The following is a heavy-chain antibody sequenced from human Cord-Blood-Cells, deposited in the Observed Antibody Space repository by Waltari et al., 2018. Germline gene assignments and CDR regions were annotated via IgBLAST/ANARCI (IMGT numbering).Heavy chain of an antibody. CDR1: GYTFTSYD. Sequence: QVQLVQSGAEVKKPGASVKVSCKASGYTFTSYDINWVRQATGQGLEWMGRQKPNSGNTGYAQKFQGRVTITRNTSRSTAYMELSSLRSEDTAVYYCARWRPWESSSSGLDYWGQGTLVTVSS. V-gene: IGHV1-8*03. J-gene: IGHJ4*02. CDR3: ARWRPWESSSSGLDY. CDR2: QKPNSGNT. D-gene: IGHD6-6*01.